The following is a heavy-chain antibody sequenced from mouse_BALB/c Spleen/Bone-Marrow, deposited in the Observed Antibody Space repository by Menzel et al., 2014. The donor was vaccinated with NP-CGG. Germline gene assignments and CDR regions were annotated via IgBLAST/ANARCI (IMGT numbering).Heavy chain of an antibody. CDR3: ARGWITTGFAY. CDR2: IRNKANGYTT. J-gene: IGHJ3*01. Sequence: DVKLVESGGGLVQPGGSLRLSCATSGYTFTDYYMSWVRQPPGKALEWLGFIRNKANGYTTEYSASVKGRFTFSRDNSQSILYLQMNTLRAEDSATYYCARGWITTGFAYWGQGTLVTVSA. CDR1: GYTFTDYY. D-gene: IGHD1-1*01. V-gene: IGHV7-3*02.